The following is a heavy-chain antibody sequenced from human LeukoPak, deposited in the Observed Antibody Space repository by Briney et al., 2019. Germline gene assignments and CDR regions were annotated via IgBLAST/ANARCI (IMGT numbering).Heavy chain of an antibody. CDR2: INSDVSWT. D-gene: IGHD2/OR15-2a*01. CDR3: VSFYETY. CDR1: GNYW. Sequence: GGSLRLSCAASGNYWMHWVRQAPGEGLVWVSHINSDVSWTSYADSVKGRFTISKDNAKNTVYLQMNSLRPEDTAVYDCVSFYETYWGRGALVTVSS. V-gene: IGHV3-74*01. J-gene: IGHJ4*02.